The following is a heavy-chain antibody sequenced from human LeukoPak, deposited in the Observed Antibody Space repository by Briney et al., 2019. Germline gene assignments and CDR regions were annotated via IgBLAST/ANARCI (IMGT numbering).Heavy chain of an antibody. CDR2: IIPIFGTA. CDR1: GGTFSSYA. Sequence: ASVKVSCKASGGTFSSYAISWVRQAPGQGLEWMGGIIPIFGTANYAQKFQGRVTITADESTSTAYMELSSLRSEDTAVYYCAEGVDCSFTNCYADNYYYYAMDLWGQGTTVTVSS. J-gene: IGHJ6*02. V-gene: IGHV1-69*13. CDR3: AEGVDCSFTNCYADNYYYYAMDL. D-gene: IGHD2-2*01.